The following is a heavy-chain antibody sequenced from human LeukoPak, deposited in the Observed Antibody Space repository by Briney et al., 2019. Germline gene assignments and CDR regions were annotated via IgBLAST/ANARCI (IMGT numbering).Heavy chain of an antibody. CDR3: ARDKHDYVWGSYPIGAFDI. J-gene: IGHJ3*02. CDR1: GFTFSSYV. Sequence: GGSLRLSGAASGFTFSSYVMHWVRQAPGKGLDWVAVIWYDGSNKYYADSVKGRFTISRDNSKNTLYLQMNSLRAEDTAVYYCARDKHDYVWGSYPIGAFDIWGQGTMATVSS. D-gene: IGHD3-16*02. V-gene: IGHV3-33*01. CDR2: IWYDGSNK.